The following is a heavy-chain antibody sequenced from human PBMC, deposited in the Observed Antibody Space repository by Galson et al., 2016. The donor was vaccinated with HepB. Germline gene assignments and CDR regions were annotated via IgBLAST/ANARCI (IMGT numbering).Heavy chain of an antibody. V-gene: IGHV6-1*01. J-gene: IGHJ3*01. CDR3: VRDTDFLGRQQSDGFDV. CDR2: TYYRSRWYN. CDR1: GDSVSNYIAA. Sequence: CAISGDSVSNYIAAWNWIRQSPSRGLEWLGKTYYRSRWYNEYAVFVKSRITHNADTSKNQFSLQLNSVTPDDTAVYYCVRDTDFLGRQQSDGFDVWGQGTVVTVSS. D-gene: IGHD5-24*01.